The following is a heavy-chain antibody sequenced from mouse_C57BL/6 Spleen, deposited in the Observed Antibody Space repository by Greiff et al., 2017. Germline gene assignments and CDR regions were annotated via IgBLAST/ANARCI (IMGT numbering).Heavy chain of an antibody. CDR3: AREDGYWFAY. CDR2: IHPNSGST. CDR1: GYTFTSYW. J-gene: IGHJ3*01. D-gene: IGHD2-3*01. V-gene: IGHV1-64*01. Sequence: VQLQQPGAELVKPGASVKLSCKASGYTFTSYWMHWVKQRPGQGLEWIGMIHPNSGSTNYNEKFKSKATLTVDKSASTAYMQRSSLTSEDAAVYYCAREDGYWFAYWGQGTLVTVSA.